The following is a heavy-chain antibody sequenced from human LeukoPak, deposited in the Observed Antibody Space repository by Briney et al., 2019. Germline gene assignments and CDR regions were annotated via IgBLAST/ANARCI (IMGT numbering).Heavy chain of an antibody. CDR1: GFTFSTYA. D-gene: IGHD2/OR15-2a*01. Sequence: GKSLRLSCAASGFTFSTYAMSWVRQAPGKGLEWVSAISGSGGSTYYADSVKGRFTISRDNSKNTLYVQMNSLRAEDTAVYYCAKRGESIVLPGMYYFGSWGLGTLVTVSS. J-gene: IGHJ4*02. V-gene: IGHV3-23*01. CDR2: ISGSGGST. CDR3: AKRGESIVLPGMYYFGS.